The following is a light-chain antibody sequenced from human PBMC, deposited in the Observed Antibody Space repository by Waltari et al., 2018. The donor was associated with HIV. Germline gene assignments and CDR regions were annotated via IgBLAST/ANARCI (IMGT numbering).Light chain of an antibody. V-gene: IGLV1-40*01. CDR3: QSYDISLSGVV. CDR2: GDS. CDR1: SSNIGAGYD. Sequence: QSVLTQPPSVSGAPGQRVTIPCTGSSSNIGAGYDVHWYQQLPGTAPKLLIYGDSNRPSGVPDRFSGSKSGTSASLAITGLQAEDEADYYCQSYDISLSGVVFGGGTKLTVL. J-gene: IGLJ2*01.